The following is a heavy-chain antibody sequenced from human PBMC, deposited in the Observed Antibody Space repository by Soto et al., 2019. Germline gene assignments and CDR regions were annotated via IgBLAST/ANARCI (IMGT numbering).Heavy chain of an antibody. CDR2: ISAYNGNT. V-gene: IGHV1-18*01. CDR1: GYTFTNFG. J-gene: IGHJ4*02. D-gene: IGHD3-16*01. CDR3: ARGGTPIDS. Sequence: QVHLVQSGAEVKKPGASVKVSCTASGYTFTNFGISWVRQAPGQGLEWMGWISAYNGNTNNAQKFQGRVTMTTDTSPSTAYMEPRSLRSDDTAVDYCARGGTPIDSWGQGTLVTVSS.